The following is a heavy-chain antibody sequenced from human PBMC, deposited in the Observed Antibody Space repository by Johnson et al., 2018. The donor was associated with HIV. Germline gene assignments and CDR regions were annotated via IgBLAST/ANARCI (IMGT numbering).Heavy chain of an antibody. CDR1: GFTFDDYG. CDR2: INWNGAIT. J-gene: IGHJ3*02. CDR3: AGEVRVGAIGAWVIAFDI. V-gene: IGHV3-20*04. Sequence: VQLVESGGGVVRPGGSLRLSCAASGFTFDDYGMSWVRQAPGKGLEWVSGINWNGAITGYADSVKGRFTISRDNAKNSLYLQMNRLRAEDTALYFCAGEVRVGAIGAWVIAFDIWGQGTMVTVSS. D-gene: IGHD1-26*01.